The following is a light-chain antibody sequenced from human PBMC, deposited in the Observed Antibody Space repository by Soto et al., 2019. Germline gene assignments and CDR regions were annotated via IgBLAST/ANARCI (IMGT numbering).Light chain of an antibody. CDR2: SNN. J-gene: IGLJ3*02. Sequence: QSVLTQPPSASGTPGQRVTISCSGSSSNLGSSYVYWYQQLPGTAPNLLIFSNNQRPSGVPDRCSGSKSATSAALAISGLRSEDEADYYCAAWDGSLSSWVFGGGTKLTVL. CDR1: SSNLGSSY. V-gene: IGLV1-47*01. CDR3: AAWDGSLSSWV.